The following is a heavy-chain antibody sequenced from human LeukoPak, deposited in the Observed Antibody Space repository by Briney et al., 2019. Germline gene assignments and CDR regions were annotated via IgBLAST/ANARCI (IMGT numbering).Heavy chain of an antibody. CDR3: TKDMVPHYYDNRGFDP. CDR2: ISWNSGEI. D-gene: IGHD3-22*01. J-gene: IGHJ5*02. V-gene: IGHV3-9*01. CDR1: GFTFYDYG. Sequence: PGRSLRLSCAASGFTFYDYGMHWVRQAPGKGLEWVSGISWNSGEIWYADSVKGRFTISRDSAKNSLYLQMNSLRAEDTAFYYCTKDMVPHYYDNRGFDPWGQGTLVTVSS.